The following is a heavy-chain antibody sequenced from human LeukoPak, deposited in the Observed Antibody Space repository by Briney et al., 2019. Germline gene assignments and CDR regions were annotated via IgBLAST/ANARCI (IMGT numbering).Heavy chain of an antibody. Sequence: KPSETLSLTCMVSGDSICRSTYYWGWVRQTPEKGLEWIVRIFYNGRTYYTPSLQSRVIMSLDTSKNQFSLRLTSVTAADTAVYYCARQVAVVEPTGPNWFDSWGQGTLVTVSS. CDR3: ARQVAVVEPTGPNWFDS. J-gene: IGHJ5*01. CDR1: GDSICRSTYY. V-gene: IGHV4-39*07. CDR2: IFYNGRT. D-gene: IGHD2-21*01.